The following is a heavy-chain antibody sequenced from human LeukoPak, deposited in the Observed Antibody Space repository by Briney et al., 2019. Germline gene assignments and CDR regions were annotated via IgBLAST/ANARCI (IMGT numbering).Heavy chain of an antibody. CDR1: GGSISSYY. J-gene: IGHJ3*02. CDR2: IYTSGST. V-gene: IGHV4-4*07. D-gene: IGHD4-17*01. CDR3: ARYMTTVTTRDAFDI. Sequence: SETLSLTCTVSGGSISSYYWSWIRQPAGKGLEWIGRIYTSGSTNYNPSLKSRATMSVDTSKNQFSLKLSSVTAADTAVYYCARYMTTVTTRDAFDIWGQGTMVTVSS.